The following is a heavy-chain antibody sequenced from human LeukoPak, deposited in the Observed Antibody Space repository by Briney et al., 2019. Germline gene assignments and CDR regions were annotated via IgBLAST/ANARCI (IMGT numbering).Heavy chain of an antibody. CDR2: ITHGGQI. J-gene: IGHJ5*02. CDR1: GSIFTRFG. Sequence: GGSLTLSCAASGSIFTRFGMNWLRQAPGKGLEWVSSITHGGQIYYADSVKGRFSISRDNTKNSVYLQMDNLRDDDTAVYFCARDDRYGSGPLGKRCDPWGQGTLVSVSS. V-gene: IGHV3-21*01. D-gene: IGHD3-10*01. CDR3: ARDDRYGSGPLGKRCDP.